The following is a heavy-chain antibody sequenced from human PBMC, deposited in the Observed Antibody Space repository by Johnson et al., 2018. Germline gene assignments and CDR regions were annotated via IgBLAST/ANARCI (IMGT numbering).Heavy chain of an antibody. J-gene: IGHJ6*03. CDR2: IRSKANSYAT. D-gene: IGHD3-16*01. CDR3: TRALGGGRYYYYYYMDV. CDR1: GFTFSGSA. V-gene: IGHV3-73*01. Sequence: VQLVQSGGGLVQPGGSLRLSCAASGFTFSGSAMHWVRQASGKGLEWVGRIRSKANSYATAYAASVKGRFTISRDDSKNTAYLQMNSLKTEDTAVYYCTRALGGGRYYYYYYMDVGGKGTSVTVAS.